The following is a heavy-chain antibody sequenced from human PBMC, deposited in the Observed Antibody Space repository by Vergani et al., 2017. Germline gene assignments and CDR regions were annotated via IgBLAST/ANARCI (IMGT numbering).Heavy chain of an antibody. V-gene: IGHV3-23*04. CDR2: ISARYPST. CDR1: GFTFSACP. J-gene: IGHJ4*02. Sequence: EVQLVESGGGLVKPGGSLRLSCAASGFTFSACPMTWVRQAPGKGLEWVSAISARYPSTYYADSVKGRFTISRDNSKKMLYLQMKSLRAEDTAVYYCARLSYGTAPYLQGGYDCWGQGTLVSVSS. CDR3: ARLSYGTAPYLQGGYDC. D-gene: IGHD2-8*02.